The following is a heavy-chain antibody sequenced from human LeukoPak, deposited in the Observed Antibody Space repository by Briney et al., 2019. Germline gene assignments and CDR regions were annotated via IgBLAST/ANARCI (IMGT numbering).Heavy chain of an antibody. Sequence: GRSLRLSCAASGFTFTAYLIHWVRQAPGKGLEWVAVMSSNGNAMFYADSVKGRFTISRDNSKNTLYLQMNSLRAEDTAVYYCVRESEYYFDHSASFDYWGQGTLVTVSS. D-gene: IGHD3-22*01. CDR2: MSSNGNAM. CDR3: VRESEYYFDHSASFDY. CDR1: GFTFTAYL. J-gene: IGHJ4*02. V-gene: IGHV3-30-3*01.